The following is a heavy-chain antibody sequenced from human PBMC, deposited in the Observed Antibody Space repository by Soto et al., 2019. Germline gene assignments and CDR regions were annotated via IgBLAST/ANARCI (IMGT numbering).Heavy chain of an antibody. D-gene: IGHD2-15*01. CDR2: TYYRSKWYN. Sequence: PSQTLSLTCAISGDSVSSNSAAWNWIGQSPSRGLEWLGRTYYRSKWYNDYAVSVKSRITINPDTSKNQFSLQLNSVTPEGTAVYYCAREGVLVVVVDANYNYYCMDVCRQGPTVTAPS. J-gene: IGHJ6*02. CDR3: AREGVLVVVVDANYNYYCMDV. V-gene: IGHV6-1*01. CDR1: GDSVSSNSAA.